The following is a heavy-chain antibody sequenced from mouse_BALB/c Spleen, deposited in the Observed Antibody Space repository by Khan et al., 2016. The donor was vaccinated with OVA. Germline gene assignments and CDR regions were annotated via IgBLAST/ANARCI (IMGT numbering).Heavy chain of an antibody. CDR1: GYTFTSYV. Sequence: IQLVQSGPELVKPGASVKMSCKASGYTFTSYVMHWVKQKPGQGLEWIGYISPNNDGSKYNEKFRSKATLTSDKSSSTAYMALSSLNSEDSSVDSVLRSLYYCGSAYEGFAYWGQGTLVTVSA. CDR3: LRSLYYCGSAYEGFAY. D-gene: IGHD1-1*01. V-gene: IGHV1S136*01. CDR2: ISPNNDGS. J-gene: IGHJ3*01.